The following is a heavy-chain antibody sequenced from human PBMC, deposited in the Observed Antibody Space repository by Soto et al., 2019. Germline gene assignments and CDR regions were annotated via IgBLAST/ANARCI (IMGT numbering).Heavy chain of an antibody. CDR1: GGSIRSYY. D-gene: IGHD3-10*01. J-gene: IGHJ4*02. Sequence: SETLSLTCTVSGGSIRSYYWSWIRQSPGKGLEWIGSIFYSGSTNYNPSLKSQVTISVDTSKNQFSLKLNSVTAADTAVYYCASYGSGSYLAYWGQGTLVTV. V-gene: IGHV4-59*01. CDR3: ASYGSGSYLAY. CDR2: IFYSGST.